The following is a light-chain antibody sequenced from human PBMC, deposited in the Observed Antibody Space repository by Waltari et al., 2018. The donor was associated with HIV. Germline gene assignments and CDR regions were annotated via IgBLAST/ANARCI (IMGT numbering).Light chain of an antibody. V-gene: IGLV2-23*01. CDR1: SSDGGSYNL. CDR3: WSYAGSITLV. CDR2: EGS. J-gene: IGLJ2*01. Sequence: QSALTQPASVSGSPGQSIPISCTRTSSDGGSYNLVSWYQQHPGKAPKLMIYEGSKRPSGVSNRFSGSKSGNTASLTISGLQAEDEADYYCWSYAGSITLVFGGGTKLTVL.